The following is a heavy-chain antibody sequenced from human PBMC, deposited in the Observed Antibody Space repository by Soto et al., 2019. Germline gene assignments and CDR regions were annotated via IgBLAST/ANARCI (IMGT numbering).Heavy chain of an antibody. Sequence: QVQLQESGPGLVKPSQTLSLTCTVSGGSVNNGGYYWSWIRQHPGKALEWIGYIYYSGSTYYNPSLKSRVTMSLDTSKNQFSLKLSSVTAADTALYYCTRVNIQSSRLVDVWGKGTTVTVSS. D-gene: IGHD1-1*01. J-gene: IGHJ6*04. CDR3: TRVNIQSSRLVDV. V-gene: IGHV4-31*03. CDR1: GGSVNNGGYY. CDR2: IYYSGST.